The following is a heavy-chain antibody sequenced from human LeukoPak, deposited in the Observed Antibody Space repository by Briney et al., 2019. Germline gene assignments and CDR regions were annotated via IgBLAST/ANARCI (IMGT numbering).Heavy chain of an antibody. CDR3: ARDIELST. CDR1: GFTFSNYA. D-gene: IGHD3-16*02. Sequence: PGGSLRLSCAASGFTFSNYAMSWVRQAPGKGLEWVSGISGGGGTTYYADSVKGRFTISRDNSKDTLYLQMNSLRAEDTAIYYCARDIELSTWGLGTMVTVSS. V-gene: IGHV3-23*01. J-gene: IGHJ3*01. CDR2: ISGGGGTT.